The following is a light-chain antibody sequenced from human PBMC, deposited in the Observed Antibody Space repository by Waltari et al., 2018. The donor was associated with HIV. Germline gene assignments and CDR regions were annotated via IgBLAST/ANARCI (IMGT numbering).Light chain of an antibody. CDR1: SSNIGSHY. Sequence: QSVLTQPPSASGTPGQRVTISCSGSSSNIGSHYVYWYQQLPGTAPKLLIYRSNQRPSGIPDRFSGSKSGTSASLAISGLRSEEEADYYGAAWDDSLSGPVFGGGTKLTVL. V-gene: IGLV1-47*01. J-gene: IGLJ3*02. CDR3: AAWDDSLSGPV. CDR2: RSN.